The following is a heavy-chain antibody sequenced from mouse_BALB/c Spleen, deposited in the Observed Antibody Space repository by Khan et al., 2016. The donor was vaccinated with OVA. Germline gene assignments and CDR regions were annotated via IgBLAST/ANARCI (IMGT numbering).Heavy chain of an antibody. CDR2: INPSTGYT. CDR3: ARRGLRWDFDY. V-gene: IGHV1-7*01. J-gene: IGHJ2*01. D-gene: IGHD1-1*01. Sequence: QVQLKQSGAELAKPGASVKMSCKASGYTFINYWILWIKQRPGQGLEWIGYINPSTGYTEYTQNFKDKATLTADKSSSTAYMQLSSLTSEYSTVYYCARRGLRWDFDYWGQGTTLTVSS. CDR1: GYTFINYW.